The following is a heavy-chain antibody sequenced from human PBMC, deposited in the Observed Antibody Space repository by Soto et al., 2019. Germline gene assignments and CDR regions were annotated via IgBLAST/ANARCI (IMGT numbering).Heavy chain of an antibody. Sequence: QVQLVQSGAEVKKPGASVKVSCKASGYTFTSYGISWVRQAPGQGLEWMGWISAYNGNTNYAQKLQGRVTMTTYTSTSTAYMELRSLRSDDTAVYYCARDGEYYGSGSYHYYGMDVWGQGTTVTVSS. J-gene: IGHJ6*02. CDR2: ISAYNGNT. V-gene: IGHV1-18*01. D-gene: IGHD3-10*01. CDR3: ARDGEYYGSGSYHYYGMDV. CDR1: GYTFTSYG.